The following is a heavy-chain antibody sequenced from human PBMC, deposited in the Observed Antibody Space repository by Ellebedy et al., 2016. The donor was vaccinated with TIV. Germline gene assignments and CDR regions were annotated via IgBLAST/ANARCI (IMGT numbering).Heavy chain of an antibody. Sequence: GGSLRLSCAASGFTTSGMHWVRQAPGKGLVWVSRIYGDGSITSYADSVEGRFTISRDNAKMSLYLQMNDLRADDTAVYYCARRGSYADYAVQVNTWFDPWGQGTLVAVSS. J-gene: IGHJ5*02. D-gene: IGHD3-16*01. CDR1: GFTTSG. CDR3: ARRGSYADYAVQVNTWFDP. V-gene: IGHV3-74*01. CDR2: IYGDGSIT.